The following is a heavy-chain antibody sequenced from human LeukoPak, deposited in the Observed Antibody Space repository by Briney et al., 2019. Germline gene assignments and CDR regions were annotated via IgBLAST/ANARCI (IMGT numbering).Heavy chain of an antibody. Sequence: GSLRLSCAASGFTFSSYGMHWVRQAPGKGLEWVAFIRYDGSNKYYADSVKGRFTISRDNSKNTLYLQMNSLRAEDTAVYYCAKLWFGELFPTPGSPWGQGTLVTVSS. D-gene: IGHD3-10*01. CDR2: IRYDGSNK. CDR1: GFTFSSYG. CDR3: AKLWFGELFPTPGSP. J-gene: IGHJ5*02. V-gene: IGHV3-30*02.